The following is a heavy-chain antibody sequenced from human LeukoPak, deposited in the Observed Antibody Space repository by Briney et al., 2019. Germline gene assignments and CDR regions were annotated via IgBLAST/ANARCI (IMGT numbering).Heavy chain of an antibody. D-gene: IGHD3-22*01. Sequence: SETLSLTCTIFGDSVSRSDSYWDWLRQPPGKGLDWIGTIYYSGRTYYSPSLKSRVTLSVDMSNNQFSLTLSSVTAADTALYFCARRRYYDSSGYLEWGQGTLVTVSS. CDR3: ARRRYYDSSGYLE. CDR1: GDSVSRSDSY. CDR2: IYYSGRT. V-gene: IGHV4-39*01. J-gene: IGHJ1*01.